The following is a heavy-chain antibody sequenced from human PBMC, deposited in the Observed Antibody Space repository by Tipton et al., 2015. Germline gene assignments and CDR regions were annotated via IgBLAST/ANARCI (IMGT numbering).Heavy chain of an antibody. D-gene: IGHD3-22*01. CDR1: GFTFSNYG. J-gene: IGHJ4*02. V-gene: IGHV3-30*18. CDR2: ISYDGSNK. Sequence: SLRLSCAASGFTFSNYGMHWVRQAPGKGLEWVAVISYDGSNKYYADSVKGRFTISRDNSKNTLYLQMNSLRAEDTAVYYCAKGGDTMIVVVYFDYWGQGTLVTVSS. CDR3: AKGGDTMIVVVYFDY.